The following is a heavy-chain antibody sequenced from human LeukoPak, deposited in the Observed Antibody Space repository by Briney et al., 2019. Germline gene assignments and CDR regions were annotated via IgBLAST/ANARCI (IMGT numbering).Heavy chain of an antibody. CDR3: AAWAGTPVGDYSGPLDY. CDR1: GYSFTKCP. CDR2: INTGNGYT. D-gene: IGHD4-23*01. Sequence: ASVKVSCKTSGYSFTKCPLHWVRQDPGQRLEWMGWINTGNGYTKYSQKLQTRITITRDTSASTGYMELPSLRPEDTAVYYCAAWAGTPVGDYSGPLDYWGQGTLVTVSS. V-gene: IGHV1-3*04. J-gene: IGHJ4*02.